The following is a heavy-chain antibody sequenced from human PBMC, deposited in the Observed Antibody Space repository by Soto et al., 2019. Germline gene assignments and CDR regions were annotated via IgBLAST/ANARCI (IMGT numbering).Heavy chain of an antibody. V-gene: IGHV4-59*04. D-gene: IGHD3-22*01. CDR1: GGSISSYY. CDR2: IYYRGTT. J-gene: IGHJ4*02. CDR3: ARIDSSGGFDT. Sequence: SETLSLTCTVSGGSISSYYWSWIRQPPGKGLEFIGTIYYRGTTYYNPSLKSRVTISVDTSKEQFSLKLSSVTAADTAMYHCARIDSSGGFDTWGQGTLVTVSS.